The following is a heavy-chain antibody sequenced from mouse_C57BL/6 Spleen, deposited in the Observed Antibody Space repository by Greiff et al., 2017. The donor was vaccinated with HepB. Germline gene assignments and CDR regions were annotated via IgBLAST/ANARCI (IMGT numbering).Heavy chain of an antibody. CDR3: ARLDSSGYWYY. V-gene: IGHV1-80*01. CDR1: GYAFSSYW. CDR2: IYPGDGDT. J-gene: IGHJ2*01. Sequence: VQLQQSGAELVKPGASVKISCKASGYAFSSYWMNWVKQRPGKGLEWIGQIYPGDGDTNYNGKFKGKATLTADKSSSTAYMQLRSLTSEDSAVYCCARLDSSGYWYYWGQGTTLTVSS. D-gene: IGHD3-2*02.